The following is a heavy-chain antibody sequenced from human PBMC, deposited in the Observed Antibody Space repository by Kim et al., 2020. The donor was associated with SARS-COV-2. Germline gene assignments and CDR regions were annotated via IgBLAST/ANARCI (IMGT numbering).Heavy chain of an antibody. D-gene: IGHD6-19*01. CDR3: ARLKKSGWYRDYYYGMDV. Sequence: GGSLRLSCAASGFTFSSYSMNWVRQAPGKGLEWVSYISSSSSTIYYADSVKGRFTISRDNAKNSLYLQMNSLRAEDTAVYYCARLKKSGWYRDYYYGMDVWGQGTTVTVSS. CDR1: GFTFSSYS. J-gene: IGHJ6*02. CDR2: ISSSSSTI. V-gene: IGHV3-48*04.